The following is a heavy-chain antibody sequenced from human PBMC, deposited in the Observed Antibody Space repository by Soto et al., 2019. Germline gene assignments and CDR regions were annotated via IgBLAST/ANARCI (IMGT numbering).Heavy chain of an antibody. Sequence: LVPQSLPSAVYDGSFRGYYWSWIRKHPGKGLEWIGEINHSGSTNYNPSLKSRVTISVDTSKNQFSLKLSSVTAADTAVYYCARGGQQLPPVMFDYWGQGTLVTVSS. V-gene: IGHV4-34*01. D-gene: IGHD6-13*01. CDR2: INHSGST. J-gene: IGHJ4*02. CDR1: DGSFRGYY. CDR3: ARGGQQLPPVMFDY.